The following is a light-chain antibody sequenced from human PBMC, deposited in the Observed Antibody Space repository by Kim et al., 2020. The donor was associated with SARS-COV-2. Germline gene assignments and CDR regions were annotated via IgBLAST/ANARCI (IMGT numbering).Light chain of an antibody. CDR1: SSNIGSNY. V-gene: IGLV1-47*01. J-gene: IGLJ2*01. CDR3: AAWDDSLSGVV. CDR2: RDN. Sequence: GQRGTISCSGISSNIGSNYVSWYQQLPGTAPKLLIYRDNQRPSGVPDRFSGSKSGTSASLAISGLRSEDEADYYCAAWDDSLSGVVFGGGTQLTVL.